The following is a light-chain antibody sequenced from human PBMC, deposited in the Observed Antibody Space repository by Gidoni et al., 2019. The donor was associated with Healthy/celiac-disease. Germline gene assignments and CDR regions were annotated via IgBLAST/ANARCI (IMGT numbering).Light chain of an antibody. V-gene: IGKV3-11*01. CDR1: QSVSSY. J-gene: IGKJ4*01. CDR2: DAS. CDR3: QQRSNWPLLT. Sequence: EIVLTQSPATLSLSPGERATLSCRASQSVSSYLAWYQQKPGKDPRLLIYDASNRATGIPARFSGSGSGTDFTLTISSLEPEDFAVYYCQQRSNWPLLTFGGGTKVEIK.